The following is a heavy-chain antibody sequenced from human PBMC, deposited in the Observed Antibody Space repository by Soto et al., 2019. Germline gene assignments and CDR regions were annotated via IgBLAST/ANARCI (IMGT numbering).Heavy chain of an antibody. CDR1: GFTFSSYS. CDR2: ISSSSSTI. Sequence: VQLVESGGGLVQPGGSLRLSCAASGFTFSSYSMNWVRQAPGKGLEWVSYISSSSSTIYYADSVKGRFTISRDNAKNSLYLQMNSLRAEDTAVYYCARDSGFNYFDYWGQGTLVTVSS. CDR3: ARDSGFNYFDY. J-gene: IGHJ4*02. V-gene: IGHV3-48*01. D-gene: IGHD6-25*01.